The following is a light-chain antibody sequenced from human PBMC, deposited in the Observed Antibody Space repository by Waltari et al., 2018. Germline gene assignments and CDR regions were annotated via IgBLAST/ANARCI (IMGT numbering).Light chain of an antibody. CDR1: ALPKQY. CDR3: QSADSSGTSRV. Sequence: SYDLTQPPSVSVPPGQPARITCFGDALPKQYGYLYKQRPGQAPVLMIYKDTKRPSGIPERFSGSASGTTVTLTFSGVQAEDEAVYYCQSADSSGTSRVFGGGTK. CDR2: KDT. V-gene: IGLV3-25*03. J-gene: IGLJ2*01.